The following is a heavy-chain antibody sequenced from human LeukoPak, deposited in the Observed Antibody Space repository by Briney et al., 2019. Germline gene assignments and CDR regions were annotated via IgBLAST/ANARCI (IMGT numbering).Heavy chain of an antibody. Sequence: SETLSLTCTVSGGSISSYYWSWIRQPPGKGLEWIGYIYSSGSTNYNPSLKSRVTLSVDTSKNQFSLNLTSVTAADTAVYFCARGEVGEFDHWGQGTLVTVSS. CDR2: IYSSGST. J-gene: IGHJ4*02. V-gene: IGHV4-59*08. CDR1: GGSISSYY. D-gene: IGHD3-10*01. CDR3: ARGEVGEFDH.